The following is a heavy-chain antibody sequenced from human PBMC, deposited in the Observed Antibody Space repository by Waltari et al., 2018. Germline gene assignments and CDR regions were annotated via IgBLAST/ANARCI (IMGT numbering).Heavy chain of an antibody. CDR3: SRDLGVFNHFDWFLSI. Sequence: QVQLQESGPGLVKPSETLSLPCTVSGDSINNHHWAWIRRPPGKGLEGIGYAYYTGRTNYNPSLRSRLTISVDTSKNQFSLNLNSVTAADTAVYYCSRDLGVFNHFDWFLSIWGPGTMVTVSS. CDR1: GDSINNHH. J-gene: IGHJ3*02. CDR2: AYYTGRT. V-gene: IGHV4-59*11. D-gene: IGHD3-9*01.